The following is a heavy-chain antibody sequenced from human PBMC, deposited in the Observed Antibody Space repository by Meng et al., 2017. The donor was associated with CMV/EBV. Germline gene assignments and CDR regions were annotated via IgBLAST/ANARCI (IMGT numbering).Heavy chain of an antibody. J-gene: IGHJ5*02. V-gene: IGHV3-23*01. CDR2: ISGSGGST. CDR3: AKLSSSSLNP. CDR1: GFTFSSYA. D-gene: IGHD6-6*01. Sequence: LSGAGSGFTFSSYAMSWVRQAPGKGREWVSAISGSGGSTYYADSVKGRFTISRDNSKNTLYLQMNSLRAEDTAVYYCAKLSSSSLNPWGQGTLVTVSS.